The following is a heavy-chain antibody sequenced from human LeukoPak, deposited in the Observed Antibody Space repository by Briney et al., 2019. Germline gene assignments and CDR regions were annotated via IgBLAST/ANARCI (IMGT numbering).Heavy chain of an antibody. D-gene: IGHD6-13*01. CDR1: GYTFTSYD. V-gene: IGHV1-8*01. CDR3: ARTPTYSSSWLPSLFDY. J-gene: IGHJ4*02. CDR2: MNPNSGNT. Sequence: ASVKVSCKASGYTFTSYDINWVRQATGQGLEWMGWMNPNSGNTDYAQKFQGRVTMTRNTSISTAYMELSSLRSEDTAVYYCARTPTYSSSWLPSLFDYWGQGTLVTVSS.